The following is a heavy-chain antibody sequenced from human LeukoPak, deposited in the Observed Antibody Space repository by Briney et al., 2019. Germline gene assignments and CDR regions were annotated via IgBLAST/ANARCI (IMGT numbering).Heavy chain of an antibody. D-gene: IGHD3/OR15-3a*01. CDR1: GGSFSGYY. Sequence: SETLSLTCAVYGGSFSGYYWSWIRQPPGKGLEWFGEIIHSGSTNYNPSLKSRVTISVDTSKNQFSLKLSSVTAADTAVYYCARQTGSGLFILPGGQGTLVTVSS. J-gene: IGHJ4*02. CDR3: ARQTGSGLFILP. CDR2: IIHSGST. V-gene: IGHV4-34*12.